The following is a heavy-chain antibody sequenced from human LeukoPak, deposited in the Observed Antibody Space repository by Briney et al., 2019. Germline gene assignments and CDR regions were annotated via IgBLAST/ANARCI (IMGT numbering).Heavy chain of an antibody. D-gene: IGHD2-15*01. CDR3: ARASYCSGGSCYSTYYYYGMDV. CDR1: GFTVSSNY. CDR2: IYSGGRT. Sequence: GGSLRLSCAASGFTVSSNYMSWVRQAPGKGLGWVSVIYSGGRTYYADSVKGRFTISRDNSKNTLYLQMNSLRAEDTAVYYCARASYCSGGSCYSTYYYYGMDVWGQGTTVTVSS. V-gene: IGHV3-66*01. J-gene: IGHJ6*02.